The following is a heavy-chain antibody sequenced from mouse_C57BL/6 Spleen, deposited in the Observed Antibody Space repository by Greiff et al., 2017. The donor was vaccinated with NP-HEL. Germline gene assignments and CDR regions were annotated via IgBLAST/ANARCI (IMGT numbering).Heavy chain of an antibody. CDR3: TRVESYLPIFAY. CDR1: GFTFSSYA. Sequence: EVQVVESGEGLVKPGGSLKLSCAASGFTFSSYAMSWVRQTPEKRLEWVAYISSGGDYIYYADTVKGRFTISRDNARNTLYLQMSSLKSEDTAMYYCTRVESYLPIFAYWGQGTLVTVSA. CDR2: ISSGGDYI. V-gene: IGHV5-9-1*02. J-gene: IGHJ3*01. D-gene: IGHD2-12*01.